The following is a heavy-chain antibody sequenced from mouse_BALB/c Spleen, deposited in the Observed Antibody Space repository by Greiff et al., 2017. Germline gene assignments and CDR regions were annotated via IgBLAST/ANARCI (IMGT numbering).Heavy chain of an antibody. Sequence: EVKLVESGGGLVQPGGSLKLSCAASGFTFSSYTMSWVRQTPEKRLEWVAYISNGGGSTYYPDTVKGRFTISRDNAKNTLYLQMSSLKSEDTAMYYCARRYGPYYYAMDYWGQGTSVTVSS. V-gene: IGHV5-12-2*01. D-gene: IGHD1-2*01. CDR3: ARRYGPYYYAMDY. J-gene: IGHJ4*01. CDR2: ISNGGGST. CDR1: GFTFSSYT.